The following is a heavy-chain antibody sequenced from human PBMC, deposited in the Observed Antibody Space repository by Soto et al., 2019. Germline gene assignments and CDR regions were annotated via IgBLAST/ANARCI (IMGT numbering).Heavy chain of an antibody. CDR2: INPSGGST. J-gene: IGHJ3*02. D-gene: IGHD3-22*01. CDR1: GYTFTGYY. CDR3: AREGGIVVRLDAFDI. V-gene: IGHV1-46*03. Sequence: GASVKVSCKASGYTFTGYYMYWVRQAPGQGLEWMGIINPSGGSTSYAQKFQGRVTMTRDTSTSTVYMELSSLRSEDTAVYYCAREGGIVVRLDAFDIRGQGTMVTVSS.